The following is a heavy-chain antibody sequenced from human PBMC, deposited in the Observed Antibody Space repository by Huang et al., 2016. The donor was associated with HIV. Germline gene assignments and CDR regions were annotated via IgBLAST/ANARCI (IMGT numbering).Heavy chain of an antibody. CDR2: ISGGGGST. CDR1: GFTFSSYA. D-gene: IGHD6-13*01. CDR3: AKDPYSSSWFDHFDY. J-gene: IGHJ4*02. V-gene: IGHV3-23*01. Sequence: EVQLLESGGGLVQPGGSLRLSCAASGFTFSSYAMGWVRQGPGKGLEWVSVISGGGGSTYYADSVKGRFTISRDNSKNTLYLQMNSLRAEDAAVYYCAKDPYSSSWFDHFDYWGQGTLVTVSS.